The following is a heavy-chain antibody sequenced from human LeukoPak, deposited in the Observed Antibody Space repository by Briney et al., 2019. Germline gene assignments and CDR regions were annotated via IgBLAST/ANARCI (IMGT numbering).Heavy chain of an antibody. CDR1: GFTFNTYD. J-gene: IGHJ4*02. D-gene: IGHD4-17*01. CDR2: IRSSSSNM. V-gene: IGHV3-21*01. CDR3: ARGSTVTTNPLFDY. Sequence: GGSLRLSCAASGFTFNTYDMNWVRQAPGKGLEWVSTIRSSSSNMYYADSVKGRFTISRDNPKNSLYLQMNSLRAEDTAVYYCARGSTVTTNPLFDYWGQGTLVTVSS.